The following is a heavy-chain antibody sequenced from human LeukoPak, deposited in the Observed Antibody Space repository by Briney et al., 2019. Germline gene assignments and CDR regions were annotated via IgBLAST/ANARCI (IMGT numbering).Heavy chain of an antibody. CDR1: GFPFSSYA. V-gene: IGHV3-23*01. D-gene: IGHD6-19*01. CDR2: NISSGGST. J-gene: IGHJ4*02. Sequence: GGSLLLSSAASGFPFSSYAMSWVRPAPGKGLEWVSANISSGGSTYYADSVKGRFTISRNNTKNTLYLQMISMRAEDTAVYYCEKDLSFRMAVAGYWGQGTLVTVSS. CDR3: EKDLSFRMAVAGY.